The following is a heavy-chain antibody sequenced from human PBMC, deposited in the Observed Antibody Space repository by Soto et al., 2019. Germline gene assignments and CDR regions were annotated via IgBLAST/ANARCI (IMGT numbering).Heavy chain of an antibody. Sequence: QVQLQASGPGLVKPSETLSLTCTVSGGSVSSGSYFWSWVRQPPGKGLELIGYVASSGNTNYNHSLELRVSLSFDTSKIQFSLNLRSVTAADTAVYYCARAQPFDSWGQGILVTVSS. D-gene: IGHD2-2*01. CDR3: ARAQPFDS. CDR1: GGSVSSGSYF. J-gene: IGHJ4*02. V-gene: IGHV4-61*01. CDR2: VASSGNT.